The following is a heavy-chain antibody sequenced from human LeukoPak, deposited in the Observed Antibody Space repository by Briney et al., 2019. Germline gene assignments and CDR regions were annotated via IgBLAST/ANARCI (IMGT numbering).Heavy chain of an antibody. D-gene: IGHD6-13*01. J-gene: IGHJ6*03. V-gene: IGHV1-46*01. CDR1: GYTFTSYY. Sequence: GASVTVSCKSSGYTFTSYYMHWVRQAPGQGLEWMGIINPSGGSTSYAQKFQGRVTMTRDTSTSTVYMELSSLRSEDTAVYYCARPIAAAGTNGLDYHYYYYMDVWGKGTTVTVSS. CDR2: INPSGGST. CDR3: ARPIAAAGTNGLDYHYYYYMDV.